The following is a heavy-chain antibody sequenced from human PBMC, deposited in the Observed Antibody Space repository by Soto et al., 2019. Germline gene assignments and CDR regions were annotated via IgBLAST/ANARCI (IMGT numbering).Heavy chain of an antibody. V-gene: IGHV2-5*02. CDR2: FFWDGDT. D-gene: IGHD1-26*01. CDR1: GFALSTHGVG. CDR3: ARSRATWVKAFDI. Sequence: QITLKESGPTLVKPTQTLTLTCTFSGFALSTHGVGVGWIRQPPGKALEWLAIFFWDGDTRYSLSLKSRLTITKDTSRDQVVLTMTNMDPADTATYYCARSRATWVKAFDIWGQGTMVTVSS. J-gene: IGHJ3*02.